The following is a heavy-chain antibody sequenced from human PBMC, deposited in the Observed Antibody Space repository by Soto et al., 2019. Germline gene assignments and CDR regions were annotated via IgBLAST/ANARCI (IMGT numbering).Heavy chain of an antibody. J-gene: IGHJ4*02. D-gene: IGHD2-2*01. V-gene: IGHV3-74*01. CDR3: ARVTVVVPGAISD. Sequence: GGSLRLSCAASGFTFSSYWMHWVRQAPGKGLVWVSRINSDGSSTSYADSVKGRFTISRDNAKNTLYLQMNSLRAEDTAVYYCARVTVVVPGAISDWGQGTLVTVSS. CDR2: INSDGSST. CDR1: GFTFSSYW.